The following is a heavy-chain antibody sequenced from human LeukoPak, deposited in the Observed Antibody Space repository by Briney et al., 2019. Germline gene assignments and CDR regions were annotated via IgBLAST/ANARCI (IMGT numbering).Heavy chain of an antibody. J-gene: IGHJ4*02. CDR3: AKDSYYDSSGYPDY. Sequence: GGSLRLSCAASGFTFDDYAMHWVRQAPGKGLEWVSLISWDGGSTYYADSVKGRFTISRDNSKNSLYLQMNSLRAEDTALYYCAKDSYYDSSGYPDYWGQGTLVPVSS. CDR1: GFTFDDYA. CDR2: ISWDGGST. V-gene: IGHV3-43D*03. D-gene: IGHD3-22*01.